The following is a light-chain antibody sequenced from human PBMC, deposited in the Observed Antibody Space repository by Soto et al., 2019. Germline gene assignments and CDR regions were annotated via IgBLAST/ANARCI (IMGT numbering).Light chain of an antibody. V-gene: IGKV3-20*01. J-gene: IGKJ1*01. CDR1: QSVSVNS. CDR3: QQSYSTPRT. Sequence: EIVLTQSPGTLSLSPGERATLSCRASQSVSVNSLAWYQQKRGQAPRLLIYAASTRATGVPDRFSGSGSGADFTLTISSLQPEDFATYYGQQSYSTPRTFGQGTKGDIK. CDR2: AAS.